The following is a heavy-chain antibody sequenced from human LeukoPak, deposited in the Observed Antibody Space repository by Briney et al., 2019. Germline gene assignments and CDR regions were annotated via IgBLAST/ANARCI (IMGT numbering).Heavy chain of an antibody. Sequence: ASVNVAFKASGYTFTCYYRHWVRQAPGQRREWMGWINPNSDGTNYAHKVEGRVTMTRDTSIRTAYMELRRLRYDDTAVYYCARVDYYGSGDDPNFTDYWGQGTLVTVSS. CDR2: INPNSDGT. J-gene: IGHJ4*02. D-gene: IGHD3-10*01. CDR1: GYTFTCYY. CDR3: ARVDYYGSGDDPNFTDY. V-gene: IGHV1-2*02.